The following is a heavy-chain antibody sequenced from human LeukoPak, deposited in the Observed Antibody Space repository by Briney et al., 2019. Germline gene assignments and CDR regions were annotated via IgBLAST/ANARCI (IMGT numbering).Heavy chain of an antibody. D-gene: IGHD1-26*01. CDR3: AGGGRGYXVVVXATNY. CDR2: IYSGGST. J-gene: IGHJ4*02. Sequence: PGGSLRLSCAASGFTVSSNYMSWVRQAPGKGLEWVSVIYSGGSTYYADSVKGRFTISRDNSKNTLYLQMNSLRAEDTAVYYCAGGGRGYXVVVXATNYWGQGTLVTVSS. CDR1: GFTVSSNY. V-gene: IGHV3-53*01.